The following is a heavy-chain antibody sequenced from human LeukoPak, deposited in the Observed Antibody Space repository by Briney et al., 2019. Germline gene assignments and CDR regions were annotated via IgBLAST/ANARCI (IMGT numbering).Heavy chain of an antibody. CDR3: ARRRKGSSWSDDAFDI. V-gene: IGHV5-51*01. Sequence: GESLKISCKGPGYSFTSYWIGWVRQMPGKGLEWMGIIYPGDSDTRYSPSFQGQVTISADKSISTAYLQWSSLKASDTAMYYCARRRKGSSWSDDAFDIWGQGTMVTVSS. CDR1: GYSFTSYW. D-gene: IGHD6-13*01. CDR2: IYPGDSDT. J-gene: IGHJ3*02.